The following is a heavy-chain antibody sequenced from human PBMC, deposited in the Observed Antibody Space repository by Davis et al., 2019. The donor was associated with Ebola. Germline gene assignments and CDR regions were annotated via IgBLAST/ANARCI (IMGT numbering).Heavy chain of an antibody. CDR2: ISYDGSNQ. V-gene: IGHV3-30*03. D-gene: IGHD2-2*02. CDR1: GLSFSDID. CDR3: AREACGSDRCYRTINYYGMDD. Sequence: GESLKISCEVSGLSFSDIDMNWVRQAPGKGLEWVAVISYDGSNQYYADSVKGRFTISRDTSKNTLYLQMNSLRSVDTAVYYCAREACGSDRCYRTINYYGMDDWGQGTTVTVSS. J-gene: IGHJ6*02.